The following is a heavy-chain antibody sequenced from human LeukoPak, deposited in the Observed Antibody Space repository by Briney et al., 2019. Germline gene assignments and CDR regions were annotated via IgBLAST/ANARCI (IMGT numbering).Heavy chain of an antibody. CDR1: GYTFNTYY. V-gene: IGHV1-46*02. D-gene: IGHD1-1*01. Sequence: ASVKVSCKASGYTFNTYYIHWVRQAPGQGLEWMGLINPGGGDTSYAQNLQGRVTMTRDTSTSTVYLELSNLRSEDTAVYYCARGPRGQRFDYWGQGTLSPSPQ. CDR2: INPGGGDT. J-gene: IGHJ4*02. CDR3: ARGPRGQRFDY.